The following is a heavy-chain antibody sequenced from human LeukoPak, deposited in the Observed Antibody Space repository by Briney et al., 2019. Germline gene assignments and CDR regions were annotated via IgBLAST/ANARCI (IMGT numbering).Heavy chain of an antibody. V-gene: IGHV4-61*02. J-gene: IGHJ4*02. CDR2: IYTSGIT. Sequence: SETLSLTCTVSGGSISSGSYYCTWIRQPAGKGLEWIGRIYTSGITNYNPSLKSRVTISVYTSKNQFSLKLSSVTAADTAVYYCAREAYSGSYHFDYWGQGTLVTVSS. CDR3: AREAYSGSYHFDY. CDR1: GGSISSGSYY. D-gene: IGHD1-26*01.